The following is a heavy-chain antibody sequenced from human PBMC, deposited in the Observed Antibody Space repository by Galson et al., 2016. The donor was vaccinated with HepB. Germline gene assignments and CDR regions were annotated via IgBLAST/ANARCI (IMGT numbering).Heavy chain of an antibody. V-gene: IGHV3-23*01. Sequence: SLRLSCAASGFTFSNFAMGWLRQAPGKGLEWVSLITDSGDNTLNTASVRGRFTFSRDSAKNSLYLQMNSLRAEDTAMYYCARTQYPNRGYDSAFDIWGQGTMVTVS. J-gene: IGHJ3*02. D-gene: IGHD5-12*01. CDR3: ARTQYPNRGYDSAFDI. CDR1: GFTFSNFA. CDR2: ITDSGDNT.